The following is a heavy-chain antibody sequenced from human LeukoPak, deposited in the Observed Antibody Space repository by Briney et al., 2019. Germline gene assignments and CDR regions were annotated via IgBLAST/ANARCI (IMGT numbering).Heavy chain of an antibody. CDR1: GYTFTSYY. Sequence: GASVKVSCKASGYTFTSYYMHWVRQAPGQGLEWMGIINPSGGSTSYAQKFQGRVTITRGTSASTAYMELSSLRSEDTAVYYCARDGWFDPWGQGTLVTVSS. V-gene: IGHV1-46*01. J-gene: IGHJ5*02. CDR3: ARDGWFDP. CDR2: INPSGGST.